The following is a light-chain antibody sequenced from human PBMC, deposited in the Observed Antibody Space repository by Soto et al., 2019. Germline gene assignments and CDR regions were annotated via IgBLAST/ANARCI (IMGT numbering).Light chain of an antibody. CDR3: QQRSNWPIT. CDR1: QSVSSY. Sequence: EIVMTQSPATLSVSPGERATLSCRASQSVSSYLAWYQQKPGQAPRLLIYDAYNRATGVPARFRGSGSGTDFTLTISSLEPEDFSVYYCQQRSNWPITFGQGTKVDIK. V-gene: IGKV3-11*01. CDR2: DAY. J-gene: IGKJ1*01.